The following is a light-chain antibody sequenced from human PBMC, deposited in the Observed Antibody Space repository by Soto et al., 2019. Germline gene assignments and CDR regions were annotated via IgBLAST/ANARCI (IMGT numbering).Light chain of an antibody. J-gene: IGKJ2*01. V-gene: IGKV3-15*01. CDR1: QSVSSN. CDR2: GAS. CDR3: QQYNKWPPYT. Sequence: EIVMTQSPATLSVSPGQRATLSCRASQSVSSNLAWYQQKPGQAPRLLIYGASTRATGVPARFSGSGSGTELTLTISSLQSEDFEVYYCQQYNKWPPYTFGQGTKLEIK.